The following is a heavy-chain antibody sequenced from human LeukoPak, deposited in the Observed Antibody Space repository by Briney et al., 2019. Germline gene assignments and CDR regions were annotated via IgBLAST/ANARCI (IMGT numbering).Heavy chain of an antibody. D-gene: IGHD3-10*01. V-gene: IGHV3-48*04. CDR3: ARTGSYLDY. J-gene: IGHJ4*02. CDR2: ISSSSSTI. CDR1: GFTFSSYS. Sequence: PGGSLRLSCAASGFTFSSYSMNWVRQAPGKGLEWVSYISSSSSTIYYADSVKGRFTISRDNAKNSLYLQMNSPRADDTAVYYCARTGSYLDYWGQGTLVTVSS.